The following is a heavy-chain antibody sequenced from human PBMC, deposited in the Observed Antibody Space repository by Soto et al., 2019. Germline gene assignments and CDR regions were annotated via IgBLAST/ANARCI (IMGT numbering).Heavy chain of an antibody. CDR1: GFTFSSYS. CDR3: ARGAHYYDSSVYYGY. D-gene: IGHD3-22*01. CDR2: ISSSSSYI. J-gene: IGHJ4*02. Sequence: PGGSLRLSCAASGFTFSSYSMNWVRQAPGKGLEWVSSISSSSSYIYYADSVKGRFTISRDNAKNSLSLQMNSLRAEDTAVYYCARGAHYYDSSVYYGYWGQGTLVTVSS. V-gene: IGHV3-21*01.